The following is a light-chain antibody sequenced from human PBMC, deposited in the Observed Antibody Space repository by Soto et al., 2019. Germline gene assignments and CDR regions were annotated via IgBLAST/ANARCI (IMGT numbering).Light chain of an antibody. V-gene: IGKV3-20*01. CDR3: QQYSSLPHT. J-gene: IGKJ2*01. CDR1: QSVTNNY. CDR2: GVS. Sequence: ESVLTQSPGTLSLSPGERATLSCRATQSVTNNYFAWYQQKPGQSPRLLIYGVSSRATDFPDRFRGSGSGTDFTLTISRLEPEDFVVYYCQQYSSLPHTFGQGTKLEVK.